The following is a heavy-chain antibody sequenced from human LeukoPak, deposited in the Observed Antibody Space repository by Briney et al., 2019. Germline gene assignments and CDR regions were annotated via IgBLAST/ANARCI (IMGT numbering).Heavy chain of an antibody. Sequence: GGSLRLSCAASGFTFSSFTMSWVRQAPEKGLEWLSVYNGGNDGTYYADSVKGRFTISRDNSKNTLYLQKNSLRADDTAIYYCAKSMTLQWRGFFDLWGRGTHVTVSS. CDR2: YNGGNDGT. V-gene: IGHV3-23*01. J-gene: IGHJ2*01. CDR1: GFTFSSFT. D-gene: IGHD6-19*01. CDR3: AKSMTLQWRGFFDL.